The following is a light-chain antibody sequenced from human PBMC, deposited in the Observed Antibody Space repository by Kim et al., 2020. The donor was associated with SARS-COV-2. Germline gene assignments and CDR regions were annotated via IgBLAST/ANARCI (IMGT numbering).Light chain of an antibody. J-gene: IGKJ1*01. Sequence: SPGERATLSCRASQSVTSRNVACHQQKPGQATRLLIDGATSSTIGPPRMSSGSGSATDITIIISRLEPEDFAVYYWQQYRSSPRTFGEGTKVDIK. CDR3: QQYRSSPRT. CDR1: QSVTSRN. CDR2: GAT. V-gene: IGKV3-20*01.